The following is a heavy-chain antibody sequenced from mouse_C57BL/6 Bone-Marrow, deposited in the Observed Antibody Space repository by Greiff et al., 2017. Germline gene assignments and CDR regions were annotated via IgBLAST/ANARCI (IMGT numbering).Heavy chain of an antibody. Sequence: VQLQQSGAELAKPGASVTLSCKASGYTFTSYWMHWVKQRPGQGLEWIGYINPSSGYTKYNQKFKDKATFTADKYSSTAYMQLSSLTYEDSAVYYCTRWGLPPFAFWGQGTLVSVSA. D-gene: IGHD2-2*01. J-gene: IGHJ3*01. CDR2: INPSSGYT. V-gene: IGHV1-7*01. CDR1: GYTFTSYW. CDR3: TRWGLPPFAF.